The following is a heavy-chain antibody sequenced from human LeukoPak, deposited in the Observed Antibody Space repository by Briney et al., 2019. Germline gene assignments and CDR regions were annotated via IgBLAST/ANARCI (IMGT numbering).Heavy chain of an antibody. V-gene: IGHV4-39*02. D-gene: IGHD6-25*01. J-gene: IGHJ4*02. CDR2: VYYGRSP. Sequence: SETLSLTCTVSGDSISRSTYYWAWIRQPPGKGLEWIGSVYYGRSPYFNPSLESRATISVDTSKNHFSLKMSSVTAADTAIYYCARSSGTGTFSYWGQGTLVTVSS. CDR3: ARSSGTGTFSY. CDR1: GDSISRSTYY.